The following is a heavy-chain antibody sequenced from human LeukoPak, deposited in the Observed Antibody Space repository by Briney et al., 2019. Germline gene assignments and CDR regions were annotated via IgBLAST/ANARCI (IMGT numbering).Heavy chain of an antibody. D-gene: IGHD2-15*01. J-gene: IGHJ4*02. CDR3: ARDPSSLHHTRFDY. V-gene: IGHV3-48*01. CDR2: ISSISITI. Sequence: GGSLRLSCADSVFTFSSYIMNWVRQAPGGGLEWVSYISSISITIYYADSVKGRFTISRDNAKNSLYLRMNSLRAEDTAVYYCARDPSSLHHTRFDYWGQGTVVSVSS. CDR1: VFTFSSYI.